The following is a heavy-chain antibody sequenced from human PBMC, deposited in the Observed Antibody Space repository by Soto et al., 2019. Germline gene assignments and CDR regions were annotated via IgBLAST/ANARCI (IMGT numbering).Heavy chain of an antibody. D-gene: IGHD1-1*01. V-gene: IGHV4-59*01. CDR2: IYYSGST. CDR1: GGSISSYY. J-gene: IGHJ6*02. Sequence: QVQLQESGPGLVKPSETLSLTCTVSGGSISSYYWSWIRQPPGKGLEWIGYIYYSGSTNYNPSLKSRVTISVDTSKNQFSLKLSSVTAADTAVYYCARDRWNWNDVSFWGGMDVWGQGTTVTVSS. CDR3: ARDRWNWNDVSFWGGMDV.